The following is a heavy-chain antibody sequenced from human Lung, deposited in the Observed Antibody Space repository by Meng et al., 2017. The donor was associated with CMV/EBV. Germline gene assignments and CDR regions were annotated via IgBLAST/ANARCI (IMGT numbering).Heavy chain of an antibody. D-gene: IGHD6-6*01. Sequence: SFAASGFTFRNYNMNWIRQAPGKGLEWVSSISTMSTYMKYADSVKGRFTISRDNAKSSLYLQMNSLRAEDTAVYYCTRPDSSYWPSDDWGQGTLVTVSS. CDR2: ISTMSTYM. CDR3: TRPDSSYWPSDD. CDR1: GFTFRNYN. J-gene: IGHJ4*02. V-gene: IGHV3-21*01.